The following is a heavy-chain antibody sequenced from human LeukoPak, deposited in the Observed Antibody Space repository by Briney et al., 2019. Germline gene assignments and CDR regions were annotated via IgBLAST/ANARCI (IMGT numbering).Heavy chain of an antibody. J-gene: IGHJ4*02. V-gene: IGHV3-21*01. Sequence: GGSLGLSCAASGFTFSSYNMNWVRQAPGKGLEWVSSISSSSSYIYYADSVKGRFTISRGNSKNTLYLQMNSLRAEDTAVYYCARDLGPEWELGGSEIGYWGQGTLVTVSS. CDR2: ISSSSSYI. CDR3: ARDLGPEWELGGSEIGY. CDR1: GFTFSSYN. D-gene: IGHD1-26*01.